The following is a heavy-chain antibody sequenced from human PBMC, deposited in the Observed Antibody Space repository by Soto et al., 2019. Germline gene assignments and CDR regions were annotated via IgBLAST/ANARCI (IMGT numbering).Heavy chain of an antibody. D-gene: IGHD6-6*01. V-gene: IGHV1-8*01. Sequence: VPVKVSCKASGYTFTSYDINWVRQATGQGLEWMGWMNPNSGNTGYAQKFQGRVTMTRNTSISTAYMELSSLRSADTAVYYCARRRAARPSYRGTFDRWGQGTLVTVAS. CDR3: ARRRAARPSYRGTFDR. J-gene: IGHJ5*02. CDR2: MNPNSGNT. CDR1: GYTFTSYD.